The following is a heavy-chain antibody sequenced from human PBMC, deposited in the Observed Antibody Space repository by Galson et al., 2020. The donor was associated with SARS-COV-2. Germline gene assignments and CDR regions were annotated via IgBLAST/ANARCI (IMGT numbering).Heavy chain of an antibody. V-gene: IGHV1-24*01. J-gene: IGHJ4*02. D-gene: IGHD2-21*01. CDR1: GYTLTELS. CDR2: FDPEDGET. CDR3: ATAWAYCGGDCLRNFDF. Sequence: GESLKISCKVSGYTLTELSMHWVRQAPGKGLEWMGGFDPEDGETIYAQKFQGRVTMTEDTSTDTAYMELSSLRSEDTAVYYCATAWAYCGGDCLRNFDFWGQGTLVTVSS.